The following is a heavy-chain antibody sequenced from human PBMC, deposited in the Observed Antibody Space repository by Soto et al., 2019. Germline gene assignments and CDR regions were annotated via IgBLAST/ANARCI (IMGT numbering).Heavy chain of an antibody. V-gene: IGHV3-23*01. D-gene: IGHD6-13*01. CDR1: GFTFSDYS. CDR2: ISSGGLST. Sequence: EVQLLESGGGLVQPGGSLRLSCAASGFTFSDYSMNWVRQAPGRGLEWVSTISSGGLSTYYADSVQGRFTISRDNSNDKVYLQMNNLRAEDTAVYYCSKAAGYYYYMDVWGKGSTVTVSS. J-gene: IGHJ6*03. CDR3: SKAAGYYYYMDV.